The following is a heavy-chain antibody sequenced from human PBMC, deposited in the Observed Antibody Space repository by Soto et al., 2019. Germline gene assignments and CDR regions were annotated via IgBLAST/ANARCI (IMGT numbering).Heavy chain of an antibody. CDR1: GGSISSGGYY. V-gene: IGHV4-31*03. D-gene: IGHD3-3*01. J-gene: IGHJ5*02. Sequence: QVQLQESGPGLVKPSQTLSLTCTVSGGSISSGGYYWSWIRQHPGKGLEWIGYIYYSGSTYYNPSLKSRVTISVDPSKNQFSLKLSSVTAADTAVYYCARARGGFWSGYNWFDPWGQGTLVTVSS. CDR2: IYYSGST. CDR3: ARARGGFWSGYNWFDP.